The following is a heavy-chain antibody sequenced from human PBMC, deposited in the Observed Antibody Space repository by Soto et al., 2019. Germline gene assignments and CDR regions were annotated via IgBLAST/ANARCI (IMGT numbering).Heavy chain of an antibody. D-gene: IGHD2-2*01. V-gene: IGHV1-2*02. CDR1: GYTFTAYY. CDR2: INPNSGGT. Sequence: GASVKVSCKAPGYTFTAYYIHWVRQAPGQGLEWMGWINPNSGGTNYAQKFQGRVAMTRDTSISTAYMELSRLRSDDTAVYYCARLTVPLDIVVLPAASFDFWGQGALVPSPQ. CDR3: ARLTVPLDIVVLPAASFDF. J-gene: IGHJ4*02.